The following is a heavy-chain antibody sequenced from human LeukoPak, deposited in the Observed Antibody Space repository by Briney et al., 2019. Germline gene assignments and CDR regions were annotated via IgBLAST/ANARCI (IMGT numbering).Heavy chain of an antibody. Sequence: GRSLRLSCAASGLTFDDYAMHWVRQAPGKGLEWVSGISWNSGSIGYADSVKGRFTISRDNAKNSLYLQMNSLRAEDTALYYCAKDSYYDFWSGYPFPGRLDYWGQGTLVTVSS. CDR3: AKDSYYDFWSGYPFPGRLDY. V-gene: IGHV3-9*01. D-gene: IGHD3-3*01. CDR2: ISWNSGSI. CDR1: GLTFDDYA. J-gene: IGHJ4*02.